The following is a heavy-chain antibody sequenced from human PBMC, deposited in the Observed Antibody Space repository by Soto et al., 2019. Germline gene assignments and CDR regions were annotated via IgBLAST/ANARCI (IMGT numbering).Heavy chain of an antibody. CDR3: ARQLVQYYYYYGMDV. V-gene: IGHV5-51*01. Sequence: GESLKISCKGSGYSFTSYWIGWVRQMPGKGLEWMGIIYPGDSDTRYSPSFQGQVTISADKSISTAYLQWSSLKASDTAMYYCARQLVQYYYYYGMDVWGQGTTVTVSS. D-gene: IGHD6-6*01. CDR1: GYSFTSYW. CDR2: IYPGDSDT. J-gene: IGHJ6*02.